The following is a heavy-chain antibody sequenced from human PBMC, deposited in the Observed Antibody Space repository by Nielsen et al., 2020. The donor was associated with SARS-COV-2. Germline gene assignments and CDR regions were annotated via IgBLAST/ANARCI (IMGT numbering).Heavy chain of an antibody. V-gene: IGHV3-15*01. Sequence: EGSLRLSCAASGFTFSNASMSWVRQAPGKGLEWVGRIKSKTDGGTTDYAAPAKGRFTISRDDSKNTLYLQMNSLNTEDTAVYYCVTDRRVVGADTDCWGQGTLVTVSS. CDR3: VTDRRVVGADTDC. D-gene: IGHD1-26*01. CDR1: GFTFSNAS. CDR2: IKSKTDGGTT. J-gene: IGHJ4*02.